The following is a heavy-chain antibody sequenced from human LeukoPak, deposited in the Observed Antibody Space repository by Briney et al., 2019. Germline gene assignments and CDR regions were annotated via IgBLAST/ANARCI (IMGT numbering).Heavy chain of an antibody. D-gene: IGHD3-16*01. Sequence: SETLSLTCTVSGGSISSSSYYWGWIRQPPGKGLEWIGSIYYSGSTYYNPSLKSRVTISVDTSKNQFSLKLSSVTAADTAVYYCARQARGSGGGDYWGQGTLVTVSS. CDR2: IYYSGST. J-gene: IGHJ4*02. V-gene: IGHV4-39*01. CDR3: ARQARGSGGGDY. CDR1: GGSISSSSYY.